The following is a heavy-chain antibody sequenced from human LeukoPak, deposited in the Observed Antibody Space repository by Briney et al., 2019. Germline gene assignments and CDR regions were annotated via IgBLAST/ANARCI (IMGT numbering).Heavy chain of an antibody. V-gene: IGHV3-7*01. J-gene: IGHJ4*02. D-gene: IGHD3-10*01. Sequence: PGGSLRLSCAASGFTFSSYWMSWVRQAPGKGLEWVANIKQDGSEKYYVDSVKGRFTISRESAKNSLYLQMNSLRAEDTAVYYCAREPLNAGIGYWGQGTLVTVSS. CDR3: AREPLNAGIGY. CDR1: GFTFSSYW. CDR2: IKQDGSEK.